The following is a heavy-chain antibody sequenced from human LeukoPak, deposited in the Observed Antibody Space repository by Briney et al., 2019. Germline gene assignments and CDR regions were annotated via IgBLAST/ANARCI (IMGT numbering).Heavy chain of an antibody. CDR3: ARTGQYCSGGTCYSGQFDF. CDR2: ISGSGGST. J-gene: IGHJ4*02. D-gene: IGHD2-15*01. V-gene: IGHV3-23*01. Sequence: GGSLRLSCAASGFTFSSYAMSWVRQAPGKGLEWVSAISGSGGSTYYADSVKGRFTISRDNSKNTLYLQMNSLRAEDAAVYYCARTGQYCSGGTCYSGQFDFWGQGTLVTVSS. CDR1: GFTFSSYA.